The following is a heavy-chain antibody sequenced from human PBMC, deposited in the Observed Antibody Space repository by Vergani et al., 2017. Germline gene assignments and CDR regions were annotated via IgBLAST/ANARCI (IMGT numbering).Heavy chain of an antibody. CDR2: IDWDDDK. CDR1: GFSLCTSGMR. D-gene: IGHD7-27*01. Sequence: QVTLKESGPALVKPTQTLTLSCTFSGFSLCTSGMRVSWIRQPPGKALEWLACIDWDDDKFYSTSLKTRLTISKDTSKNQVVLTRTNMDPVDTATYYCARSSNWGSTGFNYGGEGSLVTVSS. J-gene: IGHJ4*02. V-gene: IGHV2-70*04. CDR3: ARSSNWGSTGFNY.